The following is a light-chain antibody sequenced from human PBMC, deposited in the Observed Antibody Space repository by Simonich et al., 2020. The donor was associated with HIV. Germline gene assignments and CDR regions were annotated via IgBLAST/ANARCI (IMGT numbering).Light chain of an antibody. CDR2: WAS. V-gene: IGKV4-1*01. CDR1: QSVLYSSNNKND. J-gene: IGKJ2*01. Sequence: DIVMTQSPDSLAVYLGERATINCKSSQSVLYSSNNKNDLAWYQQKPGQPPKLLIYWASTRESGVPDRFSGSGSGTDFTLTISSLQAEDVAVYYCQQYYSTPPLYTFGQGTKLEIK. CDR3: QQYYSTPPLYT.